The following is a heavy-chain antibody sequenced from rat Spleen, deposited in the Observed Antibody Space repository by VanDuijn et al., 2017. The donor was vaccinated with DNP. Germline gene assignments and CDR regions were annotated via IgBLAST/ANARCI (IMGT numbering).Heavy chain of an antibody. D-gene: IGHD4-6*01. CDR2: ISTGGGNT. CDR3: TTGLGTWFPY. Sequence: EVQLVESGGGLVQPGRSLKLSCAASGFTFSNYGMAWVRQTPTKGLEWVASISTGGGNTYYRDSVKGRFTISRDNANTTLYLQMDSLRAEDTATYYCTTGLGTWFPYWGQGTLVTVSS. V-gene: IGHV5S13*01. CDR1: GFTFSNYG. J-gene: IGHJ3*01.